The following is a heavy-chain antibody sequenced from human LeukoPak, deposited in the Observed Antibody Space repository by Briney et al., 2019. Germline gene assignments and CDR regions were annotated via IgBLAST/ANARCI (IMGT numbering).Heavy chain of an antibody. J-gene: IGHJ4*02. V-gene: IGHV3-30*02. D-gene: IGHD2-2*01. CDR3: AKDAPGYCSSTSCLNFDY. Sequence: PGGSLRLSCAASGFTFSSYGMHWVRQAPGKGLEWVTYIRYDGSDKYYADSVKGRFTISRDNSKNTLYLQMNSLRAEDTAVYYCAKDAPGYCSSTSCLNFDYWGQGTLVTVSS. CDR2: IRYDGSDK. CDR1: GFTFSSYG.